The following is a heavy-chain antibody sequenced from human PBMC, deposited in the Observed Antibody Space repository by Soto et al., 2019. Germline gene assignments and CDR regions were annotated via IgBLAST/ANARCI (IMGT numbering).Heavy chain of an antibody. CDR2: TSAYNGNT. J-gene: IGHJ5*02. CDR3: ARDRSGHGFEP. V-gene: IGHV1-18*01. CDR1: GYTFTSYG. Sequence: ASVRVSCKASGYTFTSYGMSWVRQAPVQVLEWMGCTSAYNGNTNYAQKLQGRVTMTTDTSTSTAYMELRSLRSDDTAVYYCARDRSGHGFEPWGQGTLVTVSS.